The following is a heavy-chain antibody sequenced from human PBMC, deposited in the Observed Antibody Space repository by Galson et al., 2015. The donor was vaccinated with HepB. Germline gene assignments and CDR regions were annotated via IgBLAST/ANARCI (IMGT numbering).Heavy chain of an antibody. V-gene: IGHV3-74*01. CDR1: GFTFSSYW. D-gene: IGHD6-13*01. J-gene: IGHJ6*02. CDR3: AREPYSSSWTTDSYSYYGMDV. CDR2: INSDGSST. Sequence: SLRLSCAASGFTFSSYWMHWVRQAPGKGLVWVSRINSDGSSTSYADSVKGRFTTSRDNAKNTLYLQMNSLRAEDTAVYYCAREPYSSSWTTDSYSYYGMDVWGQGTPVTASS.